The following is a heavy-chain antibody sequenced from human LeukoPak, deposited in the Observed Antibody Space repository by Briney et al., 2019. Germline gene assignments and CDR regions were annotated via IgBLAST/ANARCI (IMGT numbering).Heavy chain of an antibody. V-gene: IGHV3-21*01. Sequence: GGSLRLSCAASGFTFSDYHMNWVRQAPGKGLEWVSSISSSSNNIYYADSVKGRFTISRDNAKNSLYLQMNSLRAEDTAVYYCARGLCGGDCYDYWGQGTLVTVSS. CDR1: GFTFSDYH. J-gene: IGHJ4*02. CDR3: ARGLCGGDCYDY. CDR2: ISSSSNNI. D-gene: IGHD2-21*01.